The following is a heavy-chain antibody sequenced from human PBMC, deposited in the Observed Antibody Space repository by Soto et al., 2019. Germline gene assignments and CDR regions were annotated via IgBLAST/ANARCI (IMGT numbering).Heavy chain of an antibody. CDR1: GFAFYYYN. J-gene: IGHJ4*02. CDR2: ISGSGIDI. D-gene: IGHD2-2*03. V-gene: IGHV3-21*01. Sequence: GVLRLSCASSGFAFYYYNMNWVRQAPGRGLEWVSSISGSGIDIHFTDSVKGRFTISRDNAKTSLYLQMNSLRAEDTAVYYFARDGGYFSSTTLSTDCDYWCQRTRGTVS. CDR3: ARDGGYFSSTTLSTDCDY.